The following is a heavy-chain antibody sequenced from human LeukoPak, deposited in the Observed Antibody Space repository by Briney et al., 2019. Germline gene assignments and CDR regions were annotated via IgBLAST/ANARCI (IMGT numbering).Heavy chain of an antibody. CDR2: IKLDGSEK. CDR3: ARERGSGSYHPFDP. CDR1: GFTFNTYW. D-gene: IGHD3-10*01. Sequence: GGSLRLSCAASGFTFNTYWMSWVRQAPGKGLEWVANIKLDGSEKHYVDSVKGRFTISRDNAKNSLYLQMNSLRADDTAVYYCARERGSGSYHPFDPWGQGTQATVSS. J-gene: IGHJ5*02. V-gene: IGHV3-7*01.